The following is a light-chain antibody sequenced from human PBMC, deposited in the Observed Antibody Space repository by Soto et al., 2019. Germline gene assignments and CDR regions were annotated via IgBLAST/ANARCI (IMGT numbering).Light chain of an antibody. J-gene: IGKJ1*01. CDR2: GAS. V-gene: IGKV3-20*01. CDR3: HQYGNSPWT. CDR1: QSVSSTY. Sequence: ETWLTQSPGTLSLSRWESSTLXXRASQSVSSTYLAWYQQKPGQAPGLXIHGASRRATGIPDRFSGSGSGTDFTLTISRLEPEDFAVYYCHQYGNSPWTFGQGTKVDI.